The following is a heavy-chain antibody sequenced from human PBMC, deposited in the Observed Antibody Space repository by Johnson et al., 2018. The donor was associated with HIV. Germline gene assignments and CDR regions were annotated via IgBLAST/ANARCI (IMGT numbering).Heavy chain of an antibody. CDR2: IHSGDKT. V-gene: IGHV3-66*01. Sequence: VQLVESGGGLVQPGGSLRLSCAVSGFTFSSYAIHWVRQAPGKGLEWVSVIHSGDKTYYADSVKGRFTIFRDNFENTLYLQMNSLRIEDTAVNYCARGSRYTYDNDDVYLLQAFDIWGQGTMVTVSS. CDR3: ARGSRYTYDNDDVYLLQAFDI. CDR1: GFTFSSYA. D-gene: IGHD3-16*01. J-gene: IGHJ3*02.